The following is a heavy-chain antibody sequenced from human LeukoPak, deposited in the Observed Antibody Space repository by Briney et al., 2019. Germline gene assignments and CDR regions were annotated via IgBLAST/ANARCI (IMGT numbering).Heavy chain of an antibody. CDR1: GGSISSYY. CDR2: IYTSGST. D-gene: IGHD1-26*01. J-gene: IGHJ4*02. Sequence: SETLSLTCTVSGGSISSYYWSWIRQPAGKGLEWIGRIYTSGSTNYNPSLKSRVTMSVDTSKNQFSLKLSSVTAADTAVYYCARRRGSGSYFAYFDYWGQGTLVTVSS. V-gene: IGHV4-4*07. CDR3: ARRRGSGSYFAYFDY.